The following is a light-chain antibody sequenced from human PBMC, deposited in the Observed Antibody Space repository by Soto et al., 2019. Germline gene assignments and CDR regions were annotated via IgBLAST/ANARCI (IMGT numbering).Light chain of an antibody. CDR2: AAS. CDR1: QGISNY. CDR3: QKYNSAPPFT. Sequence: DIPMTQSPSSLSASVGDRVTITCRASQGISNYLAWYQQKPGRVPKLLIYAASTLHSGVPSRFSGSGSGTDFTLTISSLQPEDVATYYCQKYNSAPPFTFGPGTKVDIK. J-gene: IGKJ3*01. V-gene: IGKV1-27*01.